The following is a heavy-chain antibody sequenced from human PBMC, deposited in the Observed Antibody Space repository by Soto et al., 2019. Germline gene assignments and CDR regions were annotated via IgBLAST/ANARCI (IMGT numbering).Heavy chain of an antibody. CDR1: GGSISSSS. V-gene: IGHV4-59*08. J-gene: IGHJ5*02. CDR2: IFYTGST. CDR3: ARRVQANGLITQDNWLAP. Sequence: PSETLSLTCTVSGGSISSSSWNWIRQAPGKRLEWIGCIFYTGSTNFNPSLESRVAMSLDTSKNQFSLRLSSVTAADTAVYYCARRVQANGLITQDNWLAPPGQGTRVTLPS. D-gene: IGHD3-10*01.